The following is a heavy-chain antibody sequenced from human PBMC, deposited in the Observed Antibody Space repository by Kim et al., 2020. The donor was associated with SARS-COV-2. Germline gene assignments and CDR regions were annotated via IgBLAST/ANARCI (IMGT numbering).Heavy chain of an antibody. CDR2: IYYSGST. V-gene: IGHV4-39*07. CDR1: GGSISSSSYY. J-gene: IGHJ5*02. CDR3: ARAVLDWFDP. Sequence: SETLSLTCTVSGGSISSSSYYWGWIRQPPGKGLEWIGSIYYSGSTYYNPSLKSRVTISVDTSKNQFSLKLSSVTAADTAVYYCARAVLDWFDPWGQGTLVTVSS.